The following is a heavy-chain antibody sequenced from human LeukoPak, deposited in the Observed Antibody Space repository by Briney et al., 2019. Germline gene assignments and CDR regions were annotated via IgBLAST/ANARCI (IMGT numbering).Heavy chain of an antibody. Sequence: GGSLRLSCAASGFTFSSYAMHWLRQAPDKGLEWVAVISYDGSNKYYADSVKGRFTISRDNSKNTLYLQMNSLRAEDTAVYYCARWERLAQWAFDIWGQGTMVTVSS. V-gene: IGHV3-30-3*01. CDR2: ISYDGSNK. J-gene: IGHJ3*02. CDR3: ARWERLAQWAFDI. CDR1: GFTFSSYA. D-gene: IGHD1-26*01.